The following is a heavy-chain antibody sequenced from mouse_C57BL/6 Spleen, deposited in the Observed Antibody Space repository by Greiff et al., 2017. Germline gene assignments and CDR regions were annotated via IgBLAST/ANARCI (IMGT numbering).Heavy chain of an antibody. J-gene: IGHJ3*01. CDR2: INPSNGGT. CDR3: ARDGSSYSWFAY. V-gene: IGHV1-53*01. CDR1: GYTFTSYW. D-gene: IGHD1-1*01. Sequence: QVQLQQPGTELVKPGASVKLSCKASGYTFTSYWMHWVKQRPGQGLEWIGNINPSNGGTNYNEKFKSTATLTVDKSSSTAYMPLSSLTSEDSAVYYCARDGSSYSWFAYWGQGTLVTVSA.